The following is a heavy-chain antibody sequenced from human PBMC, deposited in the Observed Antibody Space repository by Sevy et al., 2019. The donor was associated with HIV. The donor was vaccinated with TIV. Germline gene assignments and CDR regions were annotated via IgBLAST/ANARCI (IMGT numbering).Heavy chain of an antibody. Sequence: SETLSLTCAVSGYSVSSGYYWGWIRQPPGKGLEWIGSIYHSGSTYYNPSLKSRVTISVDTSKNQFSLKLSSVTAADTAVYYCARTLPVTYYDFWSGYRSWFDPWGQGTLVTVSS. CDR2: IYHSGST. CDR3: ARTLPVTYYDFWSGYRSWFDP. V-gene: IGHV4-38-2*01. CDR1: GYSVSSGYY. D-gene: IGHD3-3*01. J-gene: IGHJ5*02.